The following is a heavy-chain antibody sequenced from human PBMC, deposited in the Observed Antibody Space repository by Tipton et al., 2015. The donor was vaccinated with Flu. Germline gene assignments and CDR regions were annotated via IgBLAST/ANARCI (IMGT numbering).Heavy chain of an antibody. CDR1: GGSISSYY. CDR2: IYYSGST. Sequence: TLSLTCTVSGGSISSYYWSWIRQPPGKGLEWIGYIYYSGSTNYNPSLKSRVTISVDTSKNQFSLKLSSVTAADTAVYYCARHFPLDAFDIWGQGTMVTVSS. V-gene: IGHV4-59*08. J-gene: IGHJ3*02. CDR3: ARHFPLDAFDI.